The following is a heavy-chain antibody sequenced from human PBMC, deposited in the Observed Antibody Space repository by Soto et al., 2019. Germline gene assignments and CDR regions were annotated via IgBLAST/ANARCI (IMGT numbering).Heavy chain of an antibody. Sequence: GASVKVSCKASGYTFTSYGISWVRQAPGQGLEWKGWISAYNGNTNYAQKLQGRVTMTTDTSTSTAYMELRSLRSDDTAVFYCARDPEVPAAPNYYYYYGMDVWGQGTTVTVSS. CDR3: ARDPEVPAAPNYYYYYGMDV. CDR2: ISAYNGNT. CDR1: GYTFTSYG. J-gene: IGHJ6*02. V-gene: IGHV1-18*01. D-gene: IGHD2-2*01.